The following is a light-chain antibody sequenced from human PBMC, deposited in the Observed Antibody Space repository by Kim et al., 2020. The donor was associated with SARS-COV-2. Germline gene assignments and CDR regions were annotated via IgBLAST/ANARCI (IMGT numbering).Light chain of an antibody. J-gene: IGLJ1*01. CDR3: SSYAGSNIF. CDR1: SSDVGGYNY. Sequence: PGQSCTISCTGTSSDVGGYNYVSWYQQHPGKAPKLMIYEVSKRPSGGPDRFSGSKSGNTASLTVSGLQAEDEADYYCSSYAGSNIFFGTGTKVTVL. V-gene: IGLV2-8*01. CDR2: EVS.